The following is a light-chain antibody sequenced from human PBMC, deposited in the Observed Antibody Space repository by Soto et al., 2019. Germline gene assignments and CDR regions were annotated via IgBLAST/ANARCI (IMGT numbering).Light chain of an antibody. CDR3: FSYTSNTLGV. J-gene: IGLJ1*01. CDR2: DVT. V-gene: IGLV2-14*03. Sequence: QSVLTQPASVSGSPGQSIIISCTGTSSDIGGYNYVSWYQQHPGKAPKLMIYDVTDRPSGISSRFSGSKSGNTASLNISGLQTEDEADYYCFSYTSNTLGVFGTGNKLTVL. CDR1: SSDIGGYNY.